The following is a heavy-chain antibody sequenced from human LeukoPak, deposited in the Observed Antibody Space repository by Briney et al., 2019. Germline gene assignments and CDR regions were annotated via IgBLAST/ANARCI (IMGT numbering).Heavy chain of an antibody. CDR2: ISSGSSTI. Sequence: GGSLRLSCAASGFTFSSYNMNWVRQAPGKGLEWVSYISSGSSTIYYADSVKGRFTISRDNAKTSLYLQMNSLRAEDTAVYYCARDGARSTLYYYDYWGQGTPVTVSS. V-gene: IGHV3-48*01. D-gene: IGHD1-26*01. J-gene: IGHJ4*02. CDR3: ARDGARSTLYYYDY. CDR1: GFTFSSYN.